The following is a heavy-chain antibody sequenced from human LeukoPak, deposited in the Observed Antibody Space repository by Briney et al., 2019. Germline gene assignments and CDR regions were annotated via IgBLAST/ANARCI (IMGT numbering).Heavy chain of an antibody. D-gene: IGHD2-15*01. CDR2: IIPILGIA. CDR1: GGTFSSYA. CDR3: TKDIVILTPLSDVFDV. J-gene: IGHJ3*01. V-gene: IGHV1-69*04. Sequence: ASVKVSCKASGGTFSSYAISWVRQAPGQGLEWMGRIIPILGIANYAQKFQGRVTITADKSTSTAYMELSSLRSEDTAVYYCTKDIVILTPLSDVFDVWGQGTLVTVSS.